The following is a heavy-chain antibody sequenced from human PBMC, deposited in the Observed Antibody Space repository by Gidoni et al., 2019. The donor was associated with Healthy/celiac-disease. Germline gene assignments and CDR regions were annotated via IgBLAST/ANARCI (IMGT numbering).Heavy chain of an antibody. V-gene: IGHV1-69*02. Sequence: QVQLVQSGAEVKKPGSSVKVSCKASGGTFSSYTSSWVRQAPGQGLEWMGRIIPILGIANYAQKFQGRVTITADKSTSTAYMELSSLRSEDTAVYYCARALIGDYGGNSGAFDIWGQGTMVTVSS. J-gene: IGHJ3*02. CDR1: GGTFSSYT. CDR3: ARALIGDYGGNSGAFDI. D-gene: IGHD4-17*01. CDR2: IIPILGIA.